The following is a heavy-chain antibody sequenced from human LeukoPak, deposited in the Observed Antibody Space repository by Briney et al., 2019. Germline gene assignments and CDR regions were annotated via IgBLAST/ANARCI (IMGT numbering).Heavy chain of an antibody. CDR1: GITIRNYG. D-gene: IGHD5-18*01. J-gene: IGHJ4*02. V-gene: IGHV3-23*05. CDR2: INNSGTRT. Sequence: GGTLRLSCAASGITIRNYGMTWVRQAPGRGLQWVSSINNSGTRTFYEDSVRGRFTISRDNSKNTLYLQMNSLRAGDTALYYCAKESLRGHSYGFDNWGQGTLVTVSS. CDR3: AKESLRGHSYGFDN.